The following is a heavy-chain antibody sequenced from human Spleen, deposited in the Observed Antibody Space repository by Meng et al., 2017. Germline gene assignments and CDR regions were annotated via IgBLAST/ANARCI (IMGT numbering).Heavy chain of an antibody. J-gene: IGHJ5*01. CDR3: ASGHRINFSGSGSSDS. D-gene: IGHD3-10*01. V-gene: IGHV4-34*01. Sequence: SETLSLTCAVSGASFSHFFWSWVSQPPGEGLEWIGEANHIGSTNYNPSLKSRVTMSVDTSKNYFSLRLSSVTAADTAVYYCASGHRINFSGSGSSDSWGQGTLVTFSS. CDR1: GASFSHFF. CDR2: ANHIGST.